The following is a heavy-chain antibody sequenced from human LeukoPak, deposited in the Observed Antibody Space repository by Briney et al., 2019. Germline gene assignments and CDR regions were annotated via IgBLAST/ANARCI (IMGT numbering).Heavy chain of an antibody. Sequence: GGSLRLSCVASGFTLSGYWMHWVRQAPGRGPVWVSRINSDGSSTTYADSVKGRFTVSRDNAKNMLYLQMNSLRADDTAVYYCARDLKGGSYSNFDYWGQGTLVTVSS. D-gene: IGHD2-15*01. CDR2: INSDGSST. CDR1: GFTLSGYW. V-gene: IGHV3-74*01. J-gene: IGHJ4*02. CDR3: ARDLKGGSYSNFDY.